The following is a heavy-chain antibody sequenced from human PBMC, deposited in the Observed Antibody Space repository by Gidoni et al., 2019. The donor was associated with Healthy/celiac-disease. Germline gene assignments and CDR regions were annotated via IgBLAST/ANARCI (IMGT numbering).Heavy chain of an antibody. CDR3: ARPPRFVDTAWYFDL. CDR1: GFPFSSSA. J-gene: IGHJ2*01. V-gene: IGHV3-64*01. CDR2: ISSNGGST. D-gene: IGHD5-18*01. Sequence: EVQLVASGGGLVQPGGSLRLSCPASGFPFSSSAMHWVRQSPGKGLEYVSAISSNGGSTYYANSVKGRFTISRDNSKNTLYLQMGSLRAEDMAVYYCARPPRFVDTAWYFDLWGRGTLVTVSS.